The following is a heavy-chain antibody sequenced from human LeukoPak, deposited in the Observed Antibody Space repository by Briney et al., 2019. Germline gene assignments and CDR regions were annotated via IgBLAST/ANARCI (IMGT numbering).Heavy chain of an antibody. Sequence: GGSLRLSCAASGFTFSSYSMNWVRQAPGKGLEWVSYISSSSSTIYYADSVKGRFTISRDNAKNSLYLQMNSLRAEDTAVYYCARGDSGSFRDSTPDYWGQGTLVTVSS. CDR3: ARGDSGSFRDSTPDY. J-gene: IGHJ4*02. D-gene: IGHD1-26*01. CDR2: ISSSSSTI. CDR1: GFTFSSYS. V-gene: IGHV3-48*04.